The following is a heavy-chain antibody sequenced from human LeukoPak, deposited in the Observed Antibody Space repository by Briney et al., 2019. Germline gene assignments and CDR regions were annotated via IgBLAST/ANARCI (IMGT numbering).Heavy chain of an antibody. CDR1: GFTFSSYE. Sequence: TGGSLRLSCAASGFTFSSYEMNWVRQAPGKGLEWVSYISSSGSTIYYADSVKGRFTISRDNAKNSLYLQMNSLRAEDTAVYYCAGAQNRIAAAGTFGYWGQGTLVTVSS. CDR3: AGAQNRIAAAGTFGY. V-gene: IGHV3-48*03. D-gene: IGHD6-13*01. J-gene: IGHJ4*02. CDR2: ISSSGSTI.